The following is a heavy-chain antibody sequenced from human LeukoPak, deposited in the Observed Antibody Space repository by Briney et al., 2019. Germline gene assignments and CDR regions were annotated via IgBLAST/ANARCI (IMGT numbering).Heavy chain of an antibody. Sequence: PGGSLRLSCAASGFTFSTYAMSWVRQAPGKGLEWVSTISGSGGSTYYADSVKGRFTISRDNYKNTLYLQMNSLRAEDTAIYYCAKVQDYDILTGYYIAGGKFDYWGQGTLVTVSS. D-gene: IGHD3-9*01. CDR1: GFTFSTYA. V-gene: IGHV3-23*01. CDR2: ISGSGGST. CDR3: AKVQDYDILTGYYIAGGKFDY. J-gene: IGHJ4*02.